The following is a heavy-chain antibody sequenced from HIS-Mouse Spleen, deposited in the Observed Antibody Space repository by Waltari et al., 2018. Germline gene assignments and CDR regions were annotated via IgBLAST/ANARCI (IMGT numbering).Heavy chain of an antibody. D-gene: IGHD6-13*01. CDR2: INHSGST. Sequence: QVQLQQWGAGLLKPSETLSLTCAVYGGSFSGYYWSWIRQPPGKGLELIGEINHSGSTNYNPSLKRRVTISVDTSKSQFSLKLSSVTAADTAVYYCARSWGQWYFDLWGRGTLVTVSS. V-gene: IGHV4-34*01. CDR3: ARSWGQWYFDL. CDR1: GGSFSGYY. J-gene: IGHJ2*01.